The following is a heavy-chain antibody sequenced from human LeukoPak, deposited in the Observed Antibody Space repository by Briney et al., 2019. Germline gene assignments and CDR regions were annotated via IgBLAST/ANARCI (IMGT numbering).Heavy chain of an antibody. Sequence: GGSLRLSCAASGCIFSTYNMNWVRQAPGKGLEWVSYISSTGSSAHYADSVKGRITISRDNAKNSLYLQLNSLRAEATAVYYCARGGYISGYELAYWAHGTLVTVSS. D-gene: IGHD5-18*01. CDR2: ISSTGSSA. CDR1: GCIFSTYN. CDR3: ARGGYISGYELAY. V-gene: IGHV3-48*04. J-gene: IGHJ4*01.